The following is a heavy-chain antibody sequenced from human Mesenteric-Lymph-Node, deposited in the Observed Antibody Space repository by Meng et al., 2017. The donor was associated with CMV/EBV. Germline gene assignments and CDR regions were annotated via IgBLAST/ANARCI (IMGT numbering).Heavy chain of an antibody. D-gene: IGHD3-16*01. Sequence: ASVKVSCKASGYTFTSYYMHWVRQAPGQGLEWMGIINPSGGSTSYAQKFQGRVTMTRDTSTSTVYMKLSSLRSEDTAVYYCARDYMITFGGVTQSLDYWGQGTLVTVSS. CDR1: GYTFTSYY. CDR3: ARDYMITFGGVTQSLDY. V-gene: IGHV1-46*01. J-gene: IGHJ4*02. CDR2: INPSGGST.